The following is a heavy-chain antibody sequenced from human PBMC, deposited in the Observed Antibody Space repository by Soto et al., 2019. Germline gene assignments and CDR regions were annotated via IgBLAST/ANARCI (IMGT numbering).Heavy chain of an antibody. Sequence: PGGSLRLSCAASGFTFSDYYMSWIRQAPGKGLEWVSYISSSGSTIYYADSVKGRFTISRDNAKNSLYLQMNSLRAEDTAVYYCATLARLTENPDLNWDAFDIWGQGTMVTVSS. J-gene: IGHJ3*02. V-gene: IGHV3-11*01. D-gene: IGHD5-12*01. CDR3: ATLARLTENPDLNWDAFDI. CDR2: ISSSGSTI. CDR1: GFTFSDYY.